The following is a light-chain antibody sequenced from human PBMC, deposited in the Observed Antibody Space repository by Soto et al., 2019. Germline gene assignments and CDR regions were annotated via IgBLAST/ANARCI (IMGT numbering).Light chain of an antibody. V-gene: IGKV3-15*01. CDR3: QQYDTWPRT. J-gene: IGKJ1*01. CDR1: QSLRSN. CDR2: GAS. Sequence: EIVLTQSPGTLSVSPGERATLSCTASQSLRSNFLAWYQQKPGQAPRLLIYGASTRATAVPARFTASGSGTEFTLSISSLQSDDFGVYYCQQYDTWPRTFGQGTKVDIK.